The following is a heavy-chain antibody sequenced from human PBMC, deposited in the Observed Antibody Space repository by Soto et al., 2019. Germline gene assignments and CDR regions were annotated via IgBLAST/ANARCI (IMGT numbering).Heavy chain of an antibody. Sequence: HPGGSLRLSCAASGFTCSRYRMHWVRQAPGGGLMWVSRINSYGSMTSYADSVKGRFTISRDNAKNTVYLHMNSLRAEDTDRYYCVRGKDQYNSLTYSYYDQWGQGTLVTVSS. CDR1: GFTCSRYR. CDR2: INSYGSMT. CDR3: VRGKDQYNSLTYSYYDQ. D-gene: IGHD4-4*01. J-gene: IGHJ5*02. V-gene: IGHV3-74*01.